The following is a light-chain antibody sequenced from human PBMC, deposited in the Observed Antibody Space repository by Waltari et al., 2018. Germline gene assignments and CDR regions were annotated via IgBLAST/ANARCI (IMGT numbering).Light chain of an antibody. V-gene: IGLV2-23*01. Sequence: QSALTQPASVSGSPGPSITISCTGTRSAVASYTLVSWYQQHPGKAPKLMIYEGSTRPSGVSNRFSGSKSGNTASLTISGLQAEDEADYYCCSYAGSRTDWVFGGGTKLTVL. CDR2: EGS. CDR1: RSAVASYTL. J-gene: IGLJ3*02. CDR3: CSYAGSRTDWV.